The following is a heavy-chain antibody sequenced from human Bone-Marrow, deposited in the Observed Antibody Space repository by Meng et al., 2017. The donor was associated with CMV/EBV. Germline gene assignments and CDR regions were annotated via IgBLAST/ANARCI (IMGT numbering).Heavy chain of an antibody. V-gene: IGHV1-2*04. CDR2: INPNSGGT. Sequence: SCQASGYTFTGYYMRWVRQAPGQGLEWMGWINPNSGGTNYAQKFQGWVTMTRDTSISTAYMELSRLRSDDTAVYYCARLYGDYGDDYWGQGTLVTVSS. D-gene: IGHD4-17*01. J-gene: IGHJ4*02. CDR3: ARLYGDYGDDY. CDR1: GYTFTGYY.